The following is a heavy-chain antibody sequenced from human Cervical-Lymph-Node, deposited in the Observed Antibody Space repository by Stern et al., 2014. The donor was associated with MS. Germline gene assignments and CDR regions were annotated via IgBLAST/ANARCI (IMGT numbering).Heavy chain of an antibody. CDR3: TRDPRIYDSSGYLDA. V-gene: IGHV3-30*03. CDR2: ISYDGANK. CDR1: GFTFSLYD. D-gene: IGHD3-22*01. J-gene: IGHJ5*02. Sequence: VQLVESGGGVVQPGRPLRLSCAASGFTFSLYDMHWVRQAPGKGLEWVAAISYDGANKFYTDSVKGRFTISRDTSKSTLYLQLNSQRPENTTIYYCTRDPRIYDSSGYLDAWGPGTVVTVSS.